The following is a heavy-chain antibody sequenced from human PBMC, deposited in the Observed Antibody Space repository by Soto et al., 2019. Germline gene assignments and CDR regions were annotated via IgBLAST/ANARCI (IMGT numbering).Heavy chain of an antibody. D-gene: IGHD3-10*01. J-gene: IGHJ4*02. CDR3: ARGLLSGSPYSGGCYYFDS. Sequence: SENLSLTYTVSGGSISSSSYYWGWIRQPPGKGLEWIGSIYYSGSTYYNPSLKSRVTISVDTSKNQFSLKLSSVTAADTAVYYCARGLLSGSPYSGGCYYFDSWGQVTMVSVS. CDR1: GGSISSSSYY. CDR2: IYYSGST. V-gene: IGHV4-39*01.